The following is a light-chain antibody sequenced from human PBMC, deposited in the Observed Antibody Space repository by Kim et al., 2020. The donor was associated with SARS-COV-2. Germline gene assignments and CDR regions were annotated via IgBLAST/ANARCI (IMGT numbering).Light chain of an antibody. V-gene: IGLV3-1*01. CDR1: KLGDKY. J-gene: IGLJ3*02. CDR3: QAWDSSTKV. Sequence: VSPGQTASITCSGDKLGDKYACWYQQRPGQSPVLVIYQDSKRPSGIPERFSGSNSGNTATLTISGTQAMDEADYYCQAWDSSTKVFGGGTQLTVL. CDR2: QDS.